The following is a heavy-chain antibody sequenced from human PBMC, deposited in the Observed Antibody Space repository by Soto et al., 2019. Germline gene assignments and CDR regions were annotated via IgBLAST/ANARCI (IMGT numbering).Heavy chain of an antibody. CDR2: ISYDGSHK. J-gene: IGHJ4*02. CDR3: AKDGAPRYCSRSSCHPAGAY. V-gene: IGHV3-30*18. Sequence: QVQLVESGGGVVQPGRSLRLSCAGSGFTFGNYGLHWVRQAPGKGLEGVAVISYDGSHKYYADSVKGRFTISRDNSNNMLYLQMDSLRAEDTAVYYCAKDGAPRYCSRSSCHPAGAYWGQGTLVTVSS. CDR1: GFTFGNYG. D-gene: IGHD2-15*01.